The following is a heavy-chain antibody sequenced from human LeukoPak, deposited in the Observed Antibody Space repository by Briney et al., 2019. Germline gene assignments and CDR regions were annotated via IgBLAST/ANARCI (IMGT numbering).Heavy chain of an antibody. D-gene: IGHD1-26*01. V-gene: IGHV1-2*02. CDR2: INPNSGGT. CDR3: GRERWELRKINY. CDR1: GYTFTGYY. Sequence: ASVKVSCKASGYTFTGYYMHWVRQAPGQGLEWMGWINPNSGGTNYAQKFQGRVTMTRDTSISTAYMELRRLRSDDTAVYYCGRERWELRKINYWGQGPLVTVSS. J-gene: IGHJ4*02.